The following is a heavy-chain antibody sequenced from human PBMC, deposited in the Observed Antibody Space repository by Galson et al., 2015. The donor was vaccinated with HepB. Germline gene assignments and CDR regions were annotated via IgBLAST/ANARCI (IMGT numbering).Heavy chain of an antibody. CDR3: ARVKPLLRFLEWYFDY. Sequence: SLRLSCAASGFTFSSYWMSWVRQAPGKGLEWVANIKQDGSEKYYVDSVKGRFTISRDNAKNSLYLQMNSLRAEDTAVYYCARVKPLLRFLEWYFDYWGQGTLVTVSS. V-gene: IGHV3-7*03. CDR2: IKQDGSEK. D-gene: IGHD3-3*01. CDR1: GFTFSSYW. J-gene: IGHJ4*02.